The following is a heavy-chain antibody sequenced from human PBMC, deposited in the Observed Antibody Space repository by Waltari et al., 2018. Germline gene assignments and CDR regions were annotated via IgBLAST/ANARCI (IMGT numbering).Heavy chain of an antibody. CDR2: IYHSGST. V-gene: IGHV4-38-2*01. CDR1: GYSISSGYY. Sequence: QVQLQESGPGLVKPSETLSLTCAVSGYSISSGYYLGWIRQPPGQGLEWIGSIYHSGSTYYNPSLKSRVTISVDTSKNQFSLKLSSVTAADTAVYYCARGVLNYDFWSGYYLYFDYWGQGTLVTVSS. CDR3: ARGVLNYDFWSGYYLYFDY. D-gene: IGHD3-3*01. J-gene: IGHJ4*02.